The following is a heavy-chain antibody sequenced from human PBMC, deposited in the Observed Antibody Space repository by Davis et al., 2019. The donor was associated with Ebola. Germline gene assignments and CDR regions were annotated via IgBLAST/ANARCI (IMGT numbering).Heavy chain of an antibody. CDR1: AYTFTSYY. Sequence: SVKVSCKASAYTFTSYYMHWVRQAPGQGLEWMGGIIPIFGTANYAQKFQGRVTITADESTSTAYMELSSLRSEDTAVYYCARELGFGFDYWGQGTLVTVSS. J-gene: IGHJ4*02. CDR2: IIPIFGTA. D-gene: IGHD3-10*01. CDR3: ARELGFGFDY. V-gene: IGHV1-69*13.